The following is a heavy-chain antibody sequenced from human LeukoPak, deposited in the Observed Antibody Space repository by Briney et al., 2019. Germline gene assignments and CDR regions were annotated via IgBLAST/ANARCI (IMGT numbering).Heavy chain of an antibody. CDR1: GFTFSSCA. D-gene: IGHD1-26*01. Sequence: PGGSLRLSCAASGFTFSSCAVSWVRQAPGRGLEWVSTISHTGGSTHYADSVKGRFTISRDNSKNTVYLQVNTVRADDTAVYYCAKANSGSYLDYFDSWGQGTLVTVSS. CDR3: AKANSGSYLDYFDS. V-gene: IGHV3-23*01. CDR2: ISHTGGST. J-gene: IGHJ4*02.